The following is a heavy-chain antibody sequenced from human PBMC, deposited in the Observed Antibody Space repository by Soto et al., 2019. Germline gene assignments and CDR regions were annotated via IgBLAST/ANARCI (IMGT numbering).Heavy chain of an antibody. Sequence: GGSLRLSCAASGFTFSTYWMHWVRQAPGKGLVWVSRINGDGTTTSYTGSVKGRFTISRDNAKNTLYLQMSSLRADDTDVYYCARAGEGFDYWGQGSLVTVSS. CDR2: INGDGTTT. CDR1: GFTFSTYW. J-gene: IGHJ4*02. CDR3: ARAGEGFDY. V-gene: IGHV3-74*01. D-gene: IGHD7-27*01.